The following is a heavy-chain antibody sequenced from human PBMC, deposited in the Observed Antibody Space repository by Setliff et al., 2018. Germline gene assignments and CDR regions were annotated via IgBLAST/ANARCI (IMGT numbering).Heavy chain of an antibody. Sequence: GGSLRLSCAASGFTFSGYYMQWVRQAPGKGLEWVSYISSSSFYTNYADSVKGRFTISRDNAKNSLYLQMNSLRAEDTAVYYCARSTYEFKEDYYYYMDVWGKGTTVTVSS. CDR3: ARSTYEFKEDYYYYMDV. J-gene: IGHJ6*03. CDR1: GFTFSGYY. D-gene: IGHD2-21*01. CDR2: ISSSSFYT. V-gene: IGHV3-11*03.